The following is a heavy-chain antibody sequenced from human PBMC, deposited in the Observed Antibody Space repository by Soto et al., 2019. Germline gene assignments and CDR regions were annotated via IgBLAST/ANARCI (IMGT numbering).Heavy chain of an antibody. J-gene: IGHJ4*02. CDR2: IATYNGKT. CDR3: ATIRSGPYSIVY. Sequence: ASVKLSCKTSGYSFVSYGISWVRQAPGQGLEWMGWIATYNGKTDYAQNFQGRVTMTTDTSTSTAYMELTSLRSEDTAVYYFATIRSGPYSIVYWCKATLVTVST. D-gene: IGHD2-21*01. CDR1: GYSFVSYG. V-gene: IGHV1-18*01.